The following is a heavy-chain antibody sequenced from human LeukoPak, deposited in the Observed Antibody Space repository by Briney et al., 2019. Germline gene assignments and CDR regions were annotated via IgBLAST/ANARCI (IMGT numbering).Heavy chain of an antibody. CDR1: GFSFSNYA. V-gene: IGHV3-23*01. J-gene: IGHJ4*02. D-gene: IGHD3-10*01. Sequence: GGSLRLSCVSSGFSFSNYAMDWVRQASGKGLEWVSGITDSGRKTYYADSVKGRFSISRDNSKNTVYLQMSDLRAEDTAVYYCAKITKATTPNYWGQGTLVTVSS. CDR3: AKITKATTPNY. CDR2: ITDSGRKT.